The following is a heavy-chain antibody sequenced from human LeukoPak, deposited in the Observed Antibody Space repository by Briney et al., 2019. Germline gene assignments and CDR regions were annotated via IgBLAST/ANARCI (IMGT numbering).Heavy chain of an antibody. V-gene: IGHV4-39*01. D-gene: IGHD3-22*01. J-gene: IGHJ4*02. CDR2: IYYSGST. Sequence: SETLSLTCTVSGDSITSSSYYWGWIRQPPGKGLEWIATIYYSGSTYYNPSLQSRVTISVDTSENQFSLKLSSVTAADSAVYYCARSYYYDSSGYYDYWGQGTLVTVSS. CDR3: ARSYYYDSSGYYDY. CDR1: GDSITSSSYY.